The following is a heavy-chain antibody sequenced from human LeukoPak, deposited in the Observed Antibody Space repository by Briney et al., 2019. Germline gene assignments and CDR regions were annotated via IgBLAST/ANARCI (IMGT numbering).Heavy chain of an antibody. J-gene: IGHJ5*01. Sequence: ASVKVSCKASGYSFTDYYMHWVRPAPGQGLGWMGWINPNSGVTKYVQKFQGRVTMTRDTSITAAYMELIWLTSDDTAVCYCVWHADNNWFDSWGQGTMVTVCS. V-gene: IGHV1-2*02. CDR2: INPNSGVT. CDR1: GYSFTDYY. CDR3: VWHADNNWFDS. D-gene: IGHD2-21*01.